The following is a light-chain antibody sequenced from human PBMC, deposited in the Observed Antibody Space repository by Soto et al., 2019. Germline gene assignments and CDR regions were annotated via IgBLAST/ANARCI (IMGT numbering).Light chain of an antibody. V-gene: IGKV3-11*01. CDR3: QQRNFWAIT. Sequence: EIVLTQSPATPSLSPGERATLSCRASQSVVNYLAWYEQKPGQAPRLLIYDASSRAAGIPARFSGSGSWTDFTLTISSLEPEDFAVYYCQQRNFWAITFGQGTRLEIK. CDR1: QSVVNY. J-gene: IGKJ5*01. CDR2: DAS.